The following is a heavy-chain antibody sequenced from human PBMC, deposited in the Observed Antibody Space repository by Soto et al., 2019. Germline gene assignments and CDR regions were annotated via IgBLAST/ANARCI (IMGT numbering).Heavy chain of an antibody. D-gene: IGHD3-16*02. CDR2: MNPNRGNT. CDR3: ARGQFATRGRYDYVWGSYPHDAFDI. CDR1: GYTFTRYD. J-gene: IGHJ3*02. Sequence: ASVNVSCKASGYTFTRYDINSVRQATGQGREWMGGMNPNRGNTGYAQKFQGRATMNSHTSINTHDMDLSNLRSEDTAVYYCARGQFATRGRYDYVWGSYPHDAFDIWGQGTMVTVSS. V-gene: IGHV1-8*01.